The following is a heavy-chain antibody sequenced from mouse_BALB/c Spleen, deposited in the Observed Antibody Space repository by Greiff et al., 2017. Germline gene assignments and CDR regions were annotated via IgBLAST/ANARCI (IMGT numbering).Heavy chain of an antibody. CDR3: ARDRGYGYLFAY. CDR1: GFSLTSYG. D-gene: IGHD1-2*01. V-gene: IGHV2-9*02. J-gene: IGHJ3*01. Sequence: VQRVESGPGLVAPSQSLSITCTVSGFSLTSYGVHWVRQPPGKGLEWLGVIWAGGSTNYNSALMSRLSISKDNSKSQVFLKMNSLQTDDTAMYYCARDRGYGYLFAYWGQGTLVTVSA. CDR2: IWAGGST.